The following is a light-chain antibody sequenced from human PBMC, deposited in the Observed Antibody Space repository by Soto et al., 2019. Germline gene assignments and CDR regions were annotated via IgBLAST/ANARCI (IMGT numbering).Light chain of an antibody. CDR2: AAS. Sequence: DIQLTQSPSFLSASVGDRVTITCRASQGISSYLAWYQQKPGKAPKLLIYAASTLQSGVPSRFSGSGSGTEFTLTISSLQPEDFATYYSKQLNSYPRFTFGPGTKVDIK. J-gene: IGKJ3*01. CDR3: KQLNSYPRFT. V-gene: IGKV1-9*01. CDR1: QGISSY.